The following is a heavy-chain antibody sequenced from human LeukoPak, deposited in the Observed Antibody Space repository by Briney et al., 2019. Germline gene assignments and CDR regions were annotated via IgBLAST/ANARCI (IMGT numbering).Heavy chain of an antibody. Sequence: XLCXXXSGFXXXSYSMNWVRPAPGKGLEWVSSISSSSSYIYYADSVKGRFTISRDNAKNSLYLQMNSLRAEDTAVYYCAREASRHWGQGTLVTVSS. J-gene: IGHJ4*02. CDR2: ISSSSSYI. D-gene: IGHD6-6*01. V-gene: IGHV3-21*01. CDR1: GFXXXSYS. CDR3: AREASRH.